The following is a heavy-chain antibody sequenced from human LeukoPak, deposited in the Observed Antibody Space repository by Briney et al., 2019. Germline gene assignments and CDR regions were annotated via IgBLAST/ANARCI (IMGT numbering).Heavy chain of an antibody. Sequence: ASVKVSCKASGYTFTGYYMHWVRQAPGQGLEWMGWINPNSGGTNYAQKFQGRVTMTRDTSISTAYMELSRLISDDTAVYYCARVHSSGYYLYYFDYWGQGTLVTVSS. CDR2: INPNSGGT. V-gene: IGHV1-2*02. D-gene: IGHD3-22*01. J-gene: IGHJ4*02. CDR3: ARVHSSGYYLYYFDY. CDR1: GYTFTGYY.